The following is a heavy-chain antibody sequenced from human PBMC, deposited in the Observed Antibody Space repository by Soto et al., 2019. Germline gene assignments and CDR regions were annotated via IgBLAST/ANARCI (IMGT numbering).Heavy chain of an antibody. V-gene: IGHV3-30*18. Sequence: GGSLRLSCAASGFTFSSYGMHWVRQAPGKGLEWVAVISYDGSNKYYADSVKGRFTISRDNSKDTLYLQMNSLRPEDTAVYYCAKDAYYGSGSFYMPTWFDPWGQGTLVTVSS. J-gene: IGHJ5*02. CDR3: AKDAYYGSGSFYMPTWFDP. CDR2: ISYDGSNK. D-gene: IGHD3-10*01. CDR1: GFTFSSYG.